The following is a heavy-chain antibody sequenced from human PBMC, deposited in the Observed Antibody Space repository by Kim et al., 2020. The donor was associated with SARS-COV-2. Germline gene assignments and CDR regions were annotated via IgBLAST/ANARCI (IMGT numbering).Heavy chain of an antibody. D-gene: IGHD5-12*01. J-gene: IGHJ6*02. CDR3: AKDMENWLRIVYYYYGMDV. CDR2: ISYDGSNK. V-gene: IGHV3-30*18. CDR1: GFTFSSYG. Sequence: GGSLRLSCAASGFTFSSYGMHWVRQAPGKGLEWVAVISYDGSNKYYVDSVTGRFTISRDNSKNTLYLQMNSLRAEDTAVYYCAKDMENWLRIVYYYYGMDVWGQGTTVTVSS.